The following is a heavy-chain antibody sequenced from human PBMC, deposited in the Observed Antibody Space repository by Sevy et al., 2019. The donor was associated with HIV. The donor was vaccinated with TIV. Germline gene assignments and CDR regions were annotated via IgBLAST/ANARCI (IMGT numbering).Heavy chain of an antibody. Sequence: GGSLRLSCATSGFTVSSNYMSWVRQAPGKGLEWVSVIYSGGSTYYADSVKGRFTISRDNSKNTMYLQLNSLRAEDTAVDYCARDLEGRTANYYYYYMDVWGKGTTVTVSS. CDR1: GFTVSSNY. CDR2: IYSGGST. J-gene: IGHJ6*03. V-gene: IGHV3-53*01. CDR3: ARDLEGRTANYYYYYMDV.